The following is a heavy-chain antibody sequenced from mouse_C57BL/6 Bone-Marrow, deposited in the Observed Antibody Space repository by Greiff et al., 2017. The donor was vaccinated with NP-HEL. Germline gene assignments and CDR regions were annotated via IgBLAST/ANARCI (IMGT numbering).Heavy chain of an antibody. D-gene: IGHD1-1*01. V-gene: IGHV1-26*01. CDR3: ARDYYYGSSYVSLYFDY. CDR1: GYTFTDYY. J-gene: IGHJ2*01. CDR2: INPNNGGT. Sequence: EVQLQQSGPELVKPGASVKISCKASGYTFTDYYMNWVKQSHGKSLEWIGDINPNNGGTSYNQKFKGKATLTVDKSSSTAYMELRSLTSEDSAVYYCARDYYYGSSYVSLYFDYWGQGTTLTVSS.